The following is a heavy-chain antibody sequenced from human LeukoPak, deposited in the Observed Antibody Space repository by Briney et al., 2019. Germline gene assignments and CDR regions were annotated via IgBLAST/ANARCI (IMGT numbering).Heavy chain of an antibody. CDR1: GYPLTGYY. Sequence: GASVKVSCKASGYPLTGYYIHWVRQAPGQGLEWMGWINPNSGVTIYAQKFEGRVTMTRDTSISTAYMELSRLTSDDTAVYYCARVGGNYAIDYWGQGTLVTVSS. V-gene: IGHV1-2*02. D-gene: IGHD1-7*01. CDR3: ARVGGNYAIDY. CDR2: INPNSGVT. J-gene: IGHJ4*02.